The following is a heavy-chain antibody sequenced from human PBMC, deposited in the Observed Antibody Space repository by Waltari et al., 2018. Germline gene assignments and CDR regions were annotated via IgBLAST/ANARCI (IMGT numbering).Heavy chain of an antibody. J-gene: IGHJ4*02. CDR3: AREGAGTRTWATFDY. CDR1: GDSFSSYY. Sequence: QVQLQESGPGLVKPSETLSLTCTVSGDSFSSYYWSWIRQPAGKGLEWIGHIDTSGDTNYNPSLKSRVTMSVDTSKNQFSLKLRSVTAADTAVYYCAREGAGTRTWATFDYWGQGTLVTVSS. CDR2: IDTSGDT. V-gene: IGHV4-4*07. D-gene: IGHD3-16*01.